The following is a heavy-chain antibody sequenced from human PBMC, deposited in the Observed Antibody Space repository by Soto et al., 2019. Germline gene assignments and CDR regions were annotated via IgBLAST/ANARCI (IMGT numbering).Heavy chain of an antibody. Sequence: PGGSLRLSCAASGFTFSGYSMNWARQAPGKGLEWVSSISSSSNYIYYADSVKGRFTISRDNAKNSLYLQMNSLRAEDTAVYYCAKKINGDRYSGYEFDYWGQGTLVTVSS. D-gene: IGHD5-12*01. J-gene: IGHJ4*02. CDR1: GFTFSGYS. CDR2: ISSSSNYI. CDR3: AKKINGDRYSGYEFDY. V-gene: IGHV3-21*01.